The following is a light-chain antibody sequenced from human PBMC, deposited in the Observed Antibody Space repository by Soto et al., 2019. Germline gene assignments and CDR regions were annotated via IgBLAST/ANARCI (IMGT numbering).Light chain of an antibody. CDR2: GAS. Sequence: EVVLTQSLGTLSLSPGERATLSCRASQSVDSSTLAWYQQKPGQAPRLLISGASKRATGTPDRFSGSGSRTDFTLTISRLEPEELAVYYCQHFDDSLTFGGGTKVEIK. J-gene: IGKJ4*01. CDR1: QSVDSST. V-gene: IGKV3-20*01. CDR3: QHFDDSLT.